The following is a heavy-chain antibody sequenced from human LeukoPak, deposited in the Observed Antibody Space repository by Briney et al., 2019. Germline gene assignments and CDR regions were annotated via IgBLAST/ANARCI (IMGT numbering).Heavy chain of an antibody. CDR3: ARGTYNWNAGYYYNLGV. D-gene: IGHD1-1*01. J-gene: IGHJ6*02. Sequence: QPGGSLRLSCAASGFTFSSYAMSWVRQAPGKGLEWVSAISGSGGSTYYADSVKGRFTISRDNSKNTLYLQMNNLRADDTASYYCARGTYNWNAGYYYNLGVWGPGTTVTVSS. CDR2: ISGSGGST. CDR1: GFTFSSYA. V-gene: IGHV3-23*01.